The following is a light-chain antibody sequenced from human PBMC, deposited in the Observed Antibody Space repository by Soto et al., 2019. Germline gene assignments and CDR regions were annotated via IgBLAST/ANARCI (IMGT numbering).Light chain of an antibody. J-gene: IGKJ2*01. CDR2: AAY. CDR3: LQHHTYPFT. V-gene: IGKV1-17*01. CDR1: QVIGNN. Sequence: DIQMTQSPSSLYDSIGDRVTLTCRASQVIGNNLGWYQQKPGKAPKRLIYAAYTLEGGVPSRFSGSGSATEFTLTISSLQPEDFATYYCLQHHTYPFTFGQGTKLEI.